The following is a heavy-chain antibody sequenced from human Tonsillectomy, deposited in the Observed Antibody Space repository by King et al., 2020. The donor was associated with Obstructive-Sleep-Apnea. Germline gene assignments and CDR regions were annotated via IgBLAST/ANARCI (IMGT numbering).Heavy chain of an antibody. CDR1: GFTFSSYG. J-gene: IGHJ4*02. D-gene: IGHD3-10*01. CDR3: ARGWFGELSLGY. CDR2: IWYDGSNK. V-gene: IGHV3-33*01. Sequence: VQLVESGGGVVQPGRSLRLSCAASGFTFSSYGMHWVRQAPGKGLEWVAVIWYDGSNKYYADSVKGRFTISRDNSKNTLYLQMNSLRAEDTAVYYCARGWFGELSLGYWGQGTLVTVSS.